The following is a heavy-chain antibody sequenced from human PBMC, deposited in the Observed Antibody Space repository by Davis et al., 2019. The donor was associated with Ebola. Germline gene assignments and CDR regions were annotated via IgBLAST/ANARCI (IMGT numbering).Heavy chain of an antibody. Sequence: PGGSLRLSCAASGFTFSDYYMSWIRQAPGKGLEWVSYISTGANTIYYADSVKGRFTISRDNAKNSLYLQMNSLRAEDTAVYYCARDCPIFDDFSVYYGMDVWGQGTTVTVSS. J-gene: IGHJ6*02. CDR2: ISTGANTI. CDR3: ARDCPIFDDFSVYYGMDV. D-gene: IGHD3-3*01. V-gene: IGHV3-11*04. CDR1: GFTFSDYY.